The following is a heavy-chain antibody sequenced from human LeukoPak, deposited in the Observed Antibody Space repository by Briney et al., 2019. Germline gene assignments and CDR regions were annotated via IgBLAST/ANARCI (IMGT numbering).Heavy chain of an antibody. Sequence: PSETLSLTSTVSGGSISSYYWSWIRQPPGKGLEWVGYIYYSGSTNYNPSLKSRVTISVDTSKNQFSLKLSSVTAADTAVYYCARHGLIAAAGTGNWFDPWGQGTLVTVSS. V-gene: IGHV4-59*08. CDR2: IYYSGST. D-gene: IGHD6-13*01. CDR3: ARHGLIAAAGTGNWFDP. CDR1: GGSISSYY. J-gene: IGHJ5*02.